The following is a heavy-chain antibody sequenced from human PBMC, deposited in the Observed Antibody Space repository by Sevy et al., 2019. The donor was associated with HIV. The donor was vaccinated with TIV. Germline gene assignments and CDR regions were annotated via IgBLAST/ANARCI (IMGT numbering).Heavy chain of an antibody. D-gene: IGHD3-22*01. CDR2: IIPVFHTA. CDR1: GGTFSSYA. CDR3: ARTDYYDSSGYYLYAFDI. J-gene: IGHJ3*02. V-gene: IGHV1-69*13. Sequence: ASVKVSCKASGGTFSSYAISWVRQAPGQGLEWMGGIIPVFHTANYPQKFQGRVTITADGSTSTVYMELSSLGSDDTAVYYCARTDYYDSSGYYLYAFDIWGQGTMVTVSS.